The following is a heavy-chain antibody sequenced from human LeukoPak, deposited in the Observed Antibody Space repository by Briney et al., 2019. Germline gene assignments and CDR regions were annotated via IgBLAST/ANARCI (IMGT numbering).Heavy chain of an antibody. V-gene: IGHV4-39*01. J-gene: IGHJ4*02. CDR3: ARLRKPAAGTWVFDTSGYYFDF. CDR1: GGSISSSNYY. CDR2: IYYTGST. Sequence: SETLSLTCTVSGGSISSSNYYWGWIRQPPGKGLEWIGIIYYTGSTFYNPSLTGRVTISVDTSMRQFSLKLRSVTAADTAVFYCARLRKPAAGTWVFDTSGYYFDFWGQGTLVTVSS. D-gene: IGHD6-13*01.